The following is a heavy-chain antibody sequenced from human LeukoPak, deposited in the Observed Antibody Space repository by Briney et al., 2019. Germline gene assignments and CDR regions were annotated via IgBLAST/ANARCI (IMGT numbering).Heavy chain of an antibody. CDR1: GFTFSSYS. Sequence: SGGSLRLSCAASGFTFSSYSMNWVRQAPGKGLEWVSYISSSSSTTYYADSVKGRFTISRDNAKNSLYLQMNSLREEDTAVYYCARVRDYGDYPPDYWGQGTLVTVSS. D-gene: IGHD4-17*01. J-gene: IGHJ4*02. V-gene: IGHV3-48*02. CDR3: ARVRDYGDYPPDY. CDR2: ISSSSSTT.